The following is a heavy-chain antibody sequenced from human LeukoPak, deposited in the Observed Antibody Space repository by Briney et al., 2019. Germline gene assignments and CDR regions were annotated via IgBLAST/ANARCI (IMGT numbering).Heavy chain of an antibody. V-gene: IGHV1-2*02. CDR1: GYTFTGYY. CDR3: ARGIVGPTTIDY. CDR2: INPNSGAT. Sequence: GASVKVSCKASGYTFTGYYMHWVRQAPGQGLEWMGWINPNSGATSFAQKFQGRVTLTRDTSSSTAHMELSRLRSDDTAVYYCARGIVGPTTIDYWGQGTLVTVSS. D-gene: IGHD1-26*01. J-gene: IGHJ4*02.